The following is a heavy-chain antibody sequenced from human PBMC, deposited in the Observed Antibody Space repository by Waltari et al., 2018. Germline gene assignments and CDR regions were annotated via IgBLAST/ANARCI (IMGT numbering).Heavy chain of an antibody. CDR3: ARGPYYDFWSGYPSRRQGMDV. J-gene: IGHJ6*02. Sequence: QVQLQQWGAGLLKPSETLSLTCAVYGGSFSGYYWSWIRQPPGKGLEWTGEINHSGSTNYNPSLKSRVTISVDTSKNQFSLKLSSVTAADTAVYYCARGPYYDFWSGYPSRRQGMDVWGQGTTVTVSS. CDR1: GGSFSGYY. V-gene: IGHV4-34*01. CDR2: INHSGST. D-gene: IGHD3-3*01.